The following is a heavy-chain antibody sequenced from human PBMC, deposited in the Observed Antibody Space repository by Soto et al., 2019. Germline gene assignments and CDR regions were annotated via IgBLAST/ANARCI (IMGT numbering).Heavy chain of an antibody. J-gene: IGHJ4*02. V-gene: IGHV4-34*01. D-gene: IGHD6-13*01. CDR1: GGSFTSNY. CDR3: ARDVHSSSWNHFDY. CDR2: INHDGNT. Sequence: SETLSLTCGVFGGSFTSNYWTWIRQPPGKGLEWIGEINHDGNTNYSPSLKSRVTISVDTSKNQFSLKLTSVTAADTAVYYCARDVHSSSWNHFDYWGQGTLVTV.